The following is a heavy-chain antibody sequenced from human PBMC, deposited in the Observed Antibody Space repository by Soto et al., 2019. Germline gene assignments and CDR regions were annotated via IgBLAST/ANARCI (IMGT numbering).Heavy chain of an antibody. CDR1: GGSISSGGYY. Sequence: LTCTVSGGSISSGGYYWSWIRQHPGKGLEWIGYIYYSGSTYYNPSLKSRVTISVDTSKNQFSLKLSSVTAADTAVYYCARDPSSSDYYGMDVWGQGTTVTVSS. D-gene: IGHD6-6*01. V-gene: IGHV4-31*03. CDR2: IYYSGST. J-gene: IGHJ6*02. CDR3: ARDPSSSDYYGMDV.